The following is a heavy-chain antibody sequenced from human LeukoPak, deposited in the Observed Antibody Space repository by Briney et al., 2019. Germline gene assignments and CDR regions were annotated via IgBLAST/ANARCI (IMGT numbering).Heavy chain of an antibody. CDR3: VGGDTSGSSLFDY. J-gene: IGHJ4*02. CDR2: VSGSGSST. Sequence: GGSLRLSCAASGFTSRSYVMSWVRQAPGKGLGWVSTVSGSGSSTYYADSVKGRFTISRDSSKSTLYLQMNSLSVGDTAVYYCVGGDTSGSSLFDYWGQGTLVTVSS. CDR1: GFTSRSYV. D-gene: IGHD6-19*01. V-gene: IGHV3-23*01.